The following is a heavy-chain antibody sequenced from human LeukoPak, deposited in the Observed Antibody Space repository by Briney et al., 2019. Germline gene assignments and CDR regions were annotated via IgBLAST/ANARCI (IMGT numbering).Heavy chain of an antibody. Sequence: SETLSLTCAVYGGSFSGYYWSWIRQPPGKGLEWIGEINHSGSTNYNPSLKSRVTISVDTSKNQFSLKLSSVTAADTAVYYCARRGRIAAAGYFDYWGLGTLVTVSS. CDR3: ARRGRIAAAGYFDY. V-gene: IGHV4-34*01. CDR2: INHSGST. D-gene: IGHD6-13*01. J-gene: IGHJ4*02. CDR1: GGSFSGYY.